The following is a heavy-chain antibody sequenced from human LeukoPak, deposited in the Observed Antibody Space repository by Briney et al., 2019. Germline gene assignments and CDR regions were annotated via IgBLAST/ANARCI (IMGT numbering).Heavy chain of an antibody. Sequence: TGGSLRLSCAASGFTFSSYAMSWVRQAPGKGLEWVAVISYDGSNKYYADSVKGRFTISRDNSKNTLYLQMNSLRAEDTAVYYCARDTVGGSHCFDYWGQGTLVTVSS. CDR2: ISYDGSNK. CDR1: GFTFSSYA. J-gene: IGHJ4*02. D-gene: IGHD1-26*01. V-gene: IGHV3-30-3*01. CDR3: ARDTVGGSHCFDY.